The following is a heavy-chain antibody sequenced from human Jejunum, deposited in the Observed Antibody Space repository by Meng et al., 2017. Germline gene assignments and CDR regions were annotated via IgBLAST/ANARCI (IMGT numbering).Heavy chain of an antibody. CDR1: GFIFSGYW. D-gene: IGHD3-16*01. V-gene: IGHV3-7*01. Sequence: SLMLSCACSGFIFSGYWMNWVRQAPGKGLEWVANIRQDGSEEHYVDSVKGRFTISRDNAKNSLYLQMNSLRDEDTAVYYCARDQGSYGNFQHWGQGTLVTVSS. J-gene: IGHJ1*01. CDR3: ARDQGSYGNFQH. CDR2: IRQDGSEE.